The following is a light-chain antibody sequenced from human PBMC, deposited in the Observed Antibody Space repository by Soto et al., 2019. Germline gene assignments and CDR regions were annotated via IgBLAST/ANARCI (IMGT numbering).Light chain of an antibody. V-gene: IGKV3-15*01. CDR2: DVS. CDR3: QQYNNWPFS. J-gene: IGKJ5*01. Sequence: EILITQSPATLSVSPGERVTLSCRAVQGVTTNFAWYQQKSGQSPRLLIYDVSSRATGVPSRFSGTGSETDFTLTISGLQSEDSAIYFCQQYNNWPFSFGQGTRLEIK. CDR1: QGVTTN.